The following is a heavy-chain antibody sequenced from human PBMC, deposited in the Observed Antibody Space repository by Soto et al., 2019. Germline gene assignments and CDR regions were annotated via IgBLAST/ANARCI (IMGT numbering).Heavy chain of an antibody. J-gene: IGHJ4*02. V-gene: IGHV1-69*02. CDR3: ARVSLSGCSSTSCPYYCDY. CDR1: GGTFSSYT. D-gene: IGHD2-2*01. Sequence: QVQLVQSGAEVKKPGSSVKVSCKASGGTFSSYTISWVRQAPGQGLEWMGRIIPILGIANYAQKFQGRVTITADKSTSTAYMELSSLRSEDTSVYYCARVSLSGCSSTSCPYYCDYWGQGTLVTVSS. CDR2: IIPILGIA.